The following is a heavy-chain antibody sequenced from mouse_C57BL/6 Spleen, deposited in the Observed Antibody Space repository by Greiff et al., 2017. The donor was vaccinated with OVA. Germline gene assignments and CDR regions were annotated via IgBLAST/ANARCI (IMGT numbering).Heavy chain of an antibody. CDR1: GYAFSSSW. J-gene: IGHJ2*01. CDR2: IYPGDGDT. D-gene: IGHD2-2*01. CDR3: ARSTMVTGLCDY. Sequence: QVQLQQSGPELVKPGASVKISCKASGYAFSSSWMNWVKQRPGKGLEWIGRIYPGDGDTNYNGKFKGKATLTADKSSSTAYMQLSSLTSEDSAVYFCARSTMVTGLCDYWGQGTTLTVSS. V-gene: IGHV1-82*01.